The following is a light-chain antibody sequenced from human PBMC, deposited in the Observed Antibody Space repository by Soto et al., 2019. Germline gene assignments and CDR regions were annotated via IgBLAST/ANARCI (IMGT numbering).Light chain of an antibody. CDR2: GAS. Sequence: ILMTQSPATLSVAQGERATLSCRSSQRVTNLAWYPQKPGQAPRLLIYGASTRTTGIPARFRGSGSGTEFTLTISRLHSDDFAVYYCQQYKNWPANSFGQGTKLEIK. J-gene: IGKJ2*03. CDR1: QRVTN. V-gene: IGKV3D-15*01. CDR3: QQYKNWPANS.